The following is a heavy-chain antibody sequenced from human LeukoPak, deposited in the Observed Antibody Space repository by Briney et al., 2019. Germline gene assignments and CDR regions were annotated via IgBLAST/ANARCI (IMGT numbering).Heavy chain of an antibody. CDR2: INPDGSTT. D-gene: IGHD2-15*01. Sequence: GGSLRLSCAASGFTFSNYWMHWVRQDPGKGLVWVSFINPDGSTTNYADSVKGRFTISRDNSKNTLYLQMNSLRAEDTAVYYCAKELGRCSSGSCLVFDYWGQGTLVTVSS. CDR1: GFTFSNYW. V-gene: IGHV3-74*01. J-gene: IGHJ4*02. CDR3: AKELGRCSSGSCLVFDY.